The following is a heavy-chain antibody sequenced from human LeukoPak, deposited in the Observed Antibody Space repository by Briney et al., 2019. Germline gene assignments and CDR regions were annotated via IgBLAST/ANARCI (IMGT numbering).Heavy chain of an antibody. Sequence: SETLSLTCTVSGGSISSSSYYWGWIRQPPGKGLGWIGSIYYSWSTYYNPSLKSRVTISVDTSKNQFSLKLSSVTAADTAVYYCARGGSGLWFGREMFGLNAFDIWGQGTMVTVSS. J-gene: IGHJ3*02. CDR1: GGSISSSSYY. CDR2: IYYSWST. CDR3: ARGGSGLWFGREMFGLNAFDI. V-gene: IGHV4-39*07. D-gene: IGHD3-10*01.